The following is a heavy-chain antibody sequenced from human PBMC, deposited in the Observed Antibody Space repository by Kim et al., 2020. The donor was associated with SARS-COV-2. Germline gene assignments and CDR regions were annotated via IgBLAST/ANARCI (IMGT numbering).Heavy chain of an antibody. D-gene: IGHD3-10*01. CDR2: IYYSGST. Sequence: SETLSLTCTVSGGSISSSSYYWGWIRQPPGKGLEWIGSIYYSGSTYYNPSLKSRVTISVDTSKNQFSLKLSSVTAADTAVYYCARLGYYYGSGSYAFDIWGQGTMVTVSS. CDR3: ARLGYYYGSGSYAFDI. CDR1: GGSISSSSYY. J-gene: IGHJ3*02. V-gene: IGHV4-39*01.